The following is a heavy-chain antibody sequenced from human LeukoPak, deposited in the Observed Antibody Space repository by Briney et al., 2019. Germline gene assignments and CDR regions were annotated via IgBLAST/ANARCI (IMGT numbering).Heavy chain of an antibody. V-gene: IGHV3-69-1*01. CDR2: ISRSSTL. CDR3: ARVAVVLHYFDH. J-gene: IGHJ4*02. CDR1: GFTFSDYY. Sequence: GGSLRLSCAASGFTFSDYYMNWVRQAPGKGLELVSSISRSSTLYYADSVKGRFTISRDNAKNSLCLQMNSLRAEDTAVSDCARVAVVLHYFDHWGQGTLVTVSS. D-gene: IGHD6-19*01.